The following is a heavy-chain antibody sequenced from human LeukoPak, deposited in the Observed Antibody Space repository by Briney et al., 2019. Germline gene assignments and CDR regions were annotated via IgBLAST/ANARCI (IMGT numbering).Heavy chain of an antibody. D-gene: IGHD2-21*02. V-gene: IGHV1-2*02. J-gene: IGHJ4*02. CDR2: INPNSGGT. Sequence: GASVKVSCKASGYMLTGYYMHWVRQAPGQGLEWMGWINPNSGGTNYAQKFQGRVTMTRDTSTSTAYMELSSLRSDDTAVYYCARGYCSGDCFTLFDYWGQGTLVTVSS. CDR1: GYMLTGYY. CDR3: ARGYCSGDCFTLFDY.